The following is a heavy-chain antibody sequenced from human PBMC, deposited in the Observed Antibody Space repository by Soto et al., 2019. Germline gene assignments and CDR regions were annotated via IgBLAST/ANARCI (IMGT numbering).Heavy chain of an antibody. Sequence: QVQLVQSGAQVKPPGASVKVSCKASGYTFTGHYMHWVRQVSGKRLEHLGWLKSDNGGTYYAPKFQGRVTFTRDTSTSTAYMELSGLQSDDTAVYFCARDLCPLGSGSACPLSGLDIWGQGTTVVVS. CDR2: LKSDNGGT. CDR1: GYTFTGHY. D-gene: IGHD3-10*01. V-gene: IGHV1-2*02. CDR3: ARDLCPLGSGSACPLSGLDI. J-gene: IGHJ6*02.